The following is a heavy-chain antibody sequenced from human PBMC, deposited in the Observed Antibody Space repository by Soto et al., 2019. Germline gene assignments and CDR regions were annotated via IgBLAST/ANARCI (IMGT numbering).Heavy chain of an antibody. CDR3: ASQTMTTVTTRDY. CDR2: IYYSGST. CDR1: GGSISSGGYY. Sequence: SETLSLTCTVSGGSISSGGYYWSWIRQHPGKGLEWIGYIYYSGSTYYNPSLKSRVTISVDTSKNQFSLKLSSVTAADTAVYYCASQTMTTVTTRDYWGQGTLVTVSS. D-gene: IGHD4-17*01. J-gene: IGHJ4*02. V-gene: IGHV4-31*03.